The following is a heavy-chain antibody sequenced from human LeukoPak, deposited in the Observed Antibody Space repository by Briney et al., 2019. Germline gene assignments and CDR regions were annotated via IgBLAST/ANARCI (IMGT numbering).Heavy chain of an antibody. V-gene: IGHV3-11*01. CDR1: GFTFSDSY. CDR2: ISSSGSII. J-gene: IGHJ4*02. D-gene: IGHD3-10*01. Sequence: GGSLRLSCAASGFTFSDSYMSWIRQAPGKGLEWVSYISSSGSIIYYTDSVKGRFTISRDNAKNSLYLQMNSLRAEDTAVYYCARGPWISPVRGVGYYFDYWGQGTLVTVSS. CDR3: ARGPWISPVRGVGYYFDY.